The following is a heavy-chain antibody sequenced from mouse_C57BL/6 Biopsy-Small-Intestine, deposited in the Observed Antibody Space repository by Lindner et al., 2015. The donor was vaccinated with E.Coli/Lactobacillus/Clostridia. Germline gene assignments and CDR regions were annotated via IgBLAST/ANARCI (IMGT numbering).Heavy chain of an antibody. V-gene: IGHV1-84*02. J-gene: IGHJ4*01. CDR2: VNPGNGNT. CDR3: ARAFNYDFWSDYGDYYFDY. CDR1: GYTFTRFG. Sequence: SVKVSCKASGYTFTRFGLHWLRQVSGQSPEWMGWVNPGNGNTEYSQKFQGRVTISRDTSATTTYVELSSLRSEDTAVYYCARAFNYDFWSDYGDYYFDYWGQGTLVTVSS. D-gene: IGHD2-13*01.